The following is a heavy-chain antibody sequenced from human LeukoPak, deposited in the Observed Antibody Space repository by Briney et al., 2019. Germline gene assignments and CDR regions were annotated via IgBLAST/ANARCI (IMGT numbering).Heavy chain of an antibody. CDR2: INPNSGGT. J-gene: IGHJ5*02. V-gene: IGHV1-2*02. Sequence: ASVKVSCKASGYTFTGYYMHWVRQAPGQGLEWMGWINPNSGGTNYAQKFQGRVTMTRDTSISTAYMELSRPRSDDTAVYYCARDAGLAYCGGDCYSPNNWFDPWGQGTLVTVSS. D-gene: IGHD2-21*02. CDR3: ARDAGLAYCGGDCYSPNNWFDP. CDR1: GYTFTGYY.